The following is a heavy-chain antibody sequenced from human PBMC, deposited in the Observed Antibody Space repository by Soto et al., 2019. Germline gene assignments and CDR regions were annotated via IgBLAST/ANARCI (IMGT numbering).Heavy chain of an antibody. CDR3: ARVEGSSYYFRHDC. J-gene: IGHJ4*02. D-gene: IGHD1-26*01. V-gene: IGHV4-31*03. Sequence: PSETLSLTCTVSGGSISSGSYHWSWIRQHPGKGLEWIGNIYYSGSSYYNPSLKSRVTISIDTSKDQFSLRLGSVTAADTAVYYCARVEGSSYYFRHDCWGRGTLVTVSS. CDR1: GGSISSGSYH. CDR2: IYYSGSS.